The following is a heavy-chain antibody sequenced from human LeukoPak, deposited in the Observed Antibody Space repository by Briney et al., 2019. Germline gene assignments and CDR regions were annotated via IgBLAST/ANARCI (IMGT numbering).Heavy chain of an antibody. V-gene: IGHV3-53*01. Sequence: PGGSLRLSCAVSGLTVSSNYMSWVRQAPGKGLEWVSAIYSGGSTFYADSVKGRFTISRDNSKNTLYLQMNSLRAEDTAVYYCARDPYNSRSSYFDYWGQGTLVTVSS. CDR2: IYSGGST. CDR1: GLTVSSNY. D-gene: IGHD3-10*01. J-gene: IGHJ4*02. CDR3: ARDPYNSRSSYFDY.